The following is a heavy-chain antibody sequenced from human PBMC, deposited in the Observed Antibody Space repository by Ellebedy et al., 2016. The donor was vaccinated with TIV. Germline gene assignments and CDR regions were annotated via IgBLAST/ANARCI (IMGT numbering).Heavy chain of an antibody. J-gene: IGHJ4*02. CDR1: GGTFSSYA. CDR2: INPSGGST. V-gene: IGHV1-46*01. CDR3: ARVASSNAYYFDY. Sequence: ASVKVSXXASGGTFSSYAISWVRQAPGQGLEWMGIINPSGGSTSYAQKFQGRVTMTRDTSTSTVYMELSSLRSEDTAVYYCARVASSNAYYFDYWGQGTLVTVSS. D-gene: IGHD6-13*01.